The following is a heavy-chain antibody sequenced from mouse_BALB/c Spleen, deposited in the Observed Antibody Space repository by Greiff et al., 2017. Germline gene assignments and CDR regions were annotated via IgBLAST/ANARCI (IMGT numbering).Heavy chain of an antibody. CDR1: GYSFTGYF. J-gene: IGHJ4*01. V-gene: IGHV1-20*02. CDR3: ARGAQKGMDY. Sequence: VQLQQSGPELVKPGASVKISCKASGYSFTGYFMNWVMQSHGKSLEWIGRINPYNGDTFYNQKFKGKATLTVDKSSSTAHMELRSLASEDSAVYYCARGAQKGMDYWGQGTSVTVSS. CDR2: INPYNGDT.